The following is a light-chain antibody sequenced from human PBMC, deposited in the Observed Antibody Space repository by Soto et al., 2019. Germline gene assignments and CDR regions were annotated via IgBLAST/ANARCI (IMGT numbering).Light chain of an antibody. CDR2: AAS. CDR3: QQYNSYRLT. J-gene: IGKJ4*01. V-gene: IGKV1-39*01. Sequence: DIQMTQSPSSLSASVEDRVIITCRASQSISNHLNWYQQKPGKAPKLLIFAASSLQSGVPSRFSGSRYGPDFTLTISSLQPEDFATYYCQQYNSYRLTFGGGTKVDIK. CDR1: QSISNH.